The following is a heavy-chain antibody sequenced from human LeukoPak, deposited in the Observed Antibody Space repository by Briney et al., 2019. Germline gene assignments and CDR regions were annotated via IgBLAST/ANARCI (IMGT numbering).Heavy chain of an antibody. D-gene: IGHD2-8*01. V-gene: IGHV4-34*12. J-gene: IGHJ4*02. CDR1: GGSFSGYY. Sequence: PSETLSLTCAVSGGSFSGYYWTWIRQSPGKGLEWIGEIIHSGRTNYSPSLESRVTLSVDTPNNQFSLKLNSVTAADTAVYYCARGTVLMHYATFDSWGQGTLATVSS. CDR3: ARGTVLMHYATFDS. CDR2: IIHSGRT.